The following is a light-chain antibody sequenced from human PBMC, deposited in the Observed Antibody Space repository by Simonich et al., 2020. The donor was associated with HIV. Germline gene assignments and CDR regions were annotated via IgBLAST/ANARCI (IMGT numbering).Light chain of an antibody. V-gene: IGKV3-15*01. CDR2: EAS. Sequence: IVMTQSPATLSVSPGERATLSCRSSQSVTSNLAWYQQKPGQAPRFLIYEASTRATGIPARFSGSGSGTEFTLTISSMQSEDCAVYYCQQYNNRPLTFGGGTKVEIK. CDR1: QSVTSN. CDR3: QQYNNRPLT. J-gene: IGKJ4*01.